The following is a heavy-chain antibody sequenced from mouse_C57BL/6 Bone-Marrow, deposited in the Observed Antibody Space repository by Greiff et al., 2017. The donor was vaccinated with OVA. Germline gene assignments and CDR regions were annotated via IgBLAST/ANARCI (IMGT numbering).Heavy chain of an antibody. CDR2: IGPGSGST. CDR1: GYTFTDYY. V-gene: IGHV1-77*01. D-gene: IGHD1-1*01. CDR3: AREEPQEPYYYGSPLAY. Sequence: QVQLQQSGAELVKPGASVKISCKASGYTFTDYYINWVKQRPGQGLEWIGKIGPGSGSTCYNEKFKGKATLTADKSSSTAYMALSSLTSEDSAVYFCAREEPQEPYYYGSPLAYWGQGTLLTVSA. J-gene: IGHJ3*01.